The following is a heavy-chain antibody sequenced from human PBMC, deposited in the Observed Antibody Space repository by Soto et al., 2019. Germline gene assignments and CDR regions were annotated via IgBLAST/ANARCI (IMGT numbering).Heavy chain of an antibody. CDR3: ASARYYYYYMDV. D-gene: IGHD6-6*01. J-gene: IGHJ6*03. CDR2: IYYSGST. CDR1: GGSISSSSYY. V-gene: IGHV4-39*01. Sequence: SETLSLTCTVSGGSISSSSYYWGWIRQPPGKGLEWIGSIYYSGSTYYNPSLKSRVTISVDTSKNQFSLKLSSVTAADTAVYYCASARYYYYYMDVWGKGTTVTVSS.